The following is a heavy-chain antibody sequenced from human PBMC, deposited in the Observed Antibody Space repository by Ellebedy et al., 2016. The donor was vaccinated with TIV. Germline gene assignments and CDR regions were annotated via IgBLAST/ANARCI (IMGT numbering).Heavy chain of an antibody. CDR2: IIPILGIA. CDR3: ARGGPMIFGVVIVYNWFDP. D-gene: IGHD3-3*01. V-gene: IGHV1-69*04. J-gene: IGHJ5*02. Sequence: AASVKVSCKASGATFNTYAITWVRQAPGQGLEWMGRIIPILGIANYAQKFQGRVTMTRDTSTSTIYMELSSLRSEDTAVYYCARGGPMIFGVVIVYNWFDPWGQGTLVTVSS. CDR1: GATFNTYA.